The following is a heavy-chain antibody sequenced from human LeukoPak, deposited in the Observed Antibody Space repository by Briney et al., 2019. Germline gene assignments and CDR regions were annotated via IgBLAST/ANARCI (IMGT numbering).Heavy chain of an antibody. J-gene: IGHJ4*02. V-gene: IGHV3-21*01. CDR2: ISSSSSYI. Sequence: GGSLRLSCAASGFTFSSYSMNWVRQAPGKGLEWVSSISSSSSYIYYADSVKGRFTISRDNAKNSLYLRMNSLRDEDTAVYYCAISSSWYHSIDYWGQGTLVTVSS. D-gene: IGHD6-13*01. CDR3: AISSSWYHSIDY. CDR1: GFTFSSYS.